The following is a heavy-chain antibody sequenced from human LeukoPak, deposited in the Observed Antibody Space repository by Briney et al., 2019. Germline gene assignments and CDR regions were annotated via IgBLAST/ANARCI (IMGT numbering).Heavy chain of an antibody. V-gene: IGHV3-13*04. CDR2: IRPAGDT. CDR1: GFIFSTYE. Sequence: GGSLRLSCAASGFIFSTYEMHWVRQATGKGLEWVSTIRPAGDTNYPGSVKGRFTVSRENAKNTLYLQMNSLRAEDTAVYYCAREGGYDPFEYWGQGTLVTVSS. CDR3: AREGGYDPFEY. J-gene: IGHJ4*02. D-gene: IGHD5-12*01.